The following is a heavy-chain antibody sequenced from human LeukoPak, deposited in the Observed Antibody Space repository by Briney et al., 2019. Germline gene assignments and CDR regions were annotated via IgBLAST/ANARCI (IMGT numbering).Heavy chain of an antibody. D-gene: IGHD1-7*01. CDR1: GFIFSTYW. V-gene: IGHV3-64*01. J-gene: IGHJ4*02. CDR3: VRVGNYREFDY. Sequence: PGGSLRLSCAASGFIFSTYWMSWVRQAPGKGLEYVSAISTNGDATFYANSVKGRFTISRDNSKNTLYLQMGSLRAEDMAVYYCVRVGNYREFDYWGQGTLVTLSS. CDR2: ISTNGDAT.